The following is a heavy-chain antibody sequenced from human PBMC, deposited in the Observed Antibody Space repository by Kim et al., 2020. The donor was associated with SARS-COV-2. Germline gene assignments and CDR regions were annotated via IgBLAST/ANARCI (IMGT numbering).Heavy chain of an antibody. V-gene: IGHV1-69*01. Sequence: AQQFQGRVTITADESTSTAYMELSSLRSEDTAVYYCARGNSTTVTSTFDYWGQGTLVTVSS. D-gene: IGHD4-4*01. J-gene: IGHJ4*02. CDR3: ARGNSTTVTSTFDY.